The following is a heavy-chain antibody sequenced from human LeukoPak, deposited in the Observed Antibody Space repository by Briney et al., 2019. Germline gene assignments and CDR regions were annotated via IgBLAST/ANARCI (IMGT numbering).Heavy chain of an antibody. Sequence: ASVKVSCKASGYTFTSYYMHWVRQAPGKGLEWMGIINPSGGSKSYAQKFQGRVTMTRDTSTSTVYMELSSLRSEDTAVYYCASDRRMITFGGVIELYYYGMDVWGQGTTVTVSS. D-gene: IGHD3-16*02. CDR1: GYTFTSYY. CDR3: ASDRRMITFGGVIELYYYGMDV. J-gene: IGHJ6*02. CDR2: INPSGGSK. V-gene: IGHV1-46*01.